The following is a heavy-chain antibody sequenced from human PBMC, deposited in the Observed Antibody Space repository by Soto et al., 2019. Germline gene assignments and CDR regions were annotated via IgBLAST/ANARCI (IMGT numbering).Heavy chain of an antibody. Sequence: GGSLRLSCAASGFTFSSYGMHWVRQAPGKGLEWVAVISYDGSNKYYAASVKGRFTISRDNSKKTLYLQMNSLRAEDTAVYYCAKDKDIVATHFDYWGQGTLVTVSS. CDR2: ISYDGSNK. V-gene: IGHV3-30*18. D-gene: IGHD5-12*01. CDR3: AKDKDIVATHFDY. J-gene: IGHJ4*02. CDR1: GFTFSSYG.